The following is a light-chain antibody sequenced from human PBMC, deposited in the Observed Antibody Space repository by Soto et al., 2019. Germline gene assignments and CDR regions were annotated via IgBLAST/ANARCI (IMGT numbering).Light chain of an antibody. CDR3: QQYNNWPLYT. CDR2: GAS. CDR1: QSVSSN. V-gene: IGKV3-15*01. J-gene: IGKJ2*01. Sequence: EIVMTQSPATLSVSPGERATLSCRASQSVSSNLAWYQQKPGQAPRLLIYGASTRATGIPARFSGSGSGTEFTLTISSLQSEDFAVYYCQQYNNWPLYTFGQGTTVEIK.